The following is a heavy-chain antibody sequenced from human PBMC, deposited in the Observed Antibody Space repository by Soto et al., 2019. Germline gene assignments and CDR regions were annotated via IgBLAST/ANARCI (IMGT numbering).Heavy chain of an antibody. D-gene: IGHD4-17*01. CDR1: GGSISGGYS. V-gene: IGHV4-30-2*01. CDR2: IYHTVSS. CDR3: AKEGDYSAFDI. J-gene: IGHJ3*02. Sequence: QVQLQESGSGLVRPSQTLSLTCTVSGGSISGGYSWGWIRKPPGKGLEWIGYIYHTVSSHYSPSLNNRVTMSVDKSKNHFSLWLTSVTAANTAVYFAAKEGDYSAFDIWGQGTMVIVSS.